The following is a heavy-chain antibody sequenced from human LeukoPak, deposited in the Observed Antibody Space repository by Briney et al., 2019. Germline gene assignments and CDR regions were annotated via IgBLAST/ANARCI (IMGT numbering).Heavy chain of an antibody. CDR2: ISGSGGST. CDR3: AKVVSDIMTGYPTGPLDY. V-gene: IGHV3-23*01. J-gene: IGHJ4*02. CDR1: GFTFSSYA. Sequence: GGSLKLSCTASGFTFSSYAMSWVRQAPGQGLEWVAAISGSGGSTYYADSVKGRFTISTDNSKNTLYLKMSSLRAEDTAVYYCAKVVSDIMTGYPTGPLDYWGQGTLLTVSS. D-gene: IGHD3-9*01.